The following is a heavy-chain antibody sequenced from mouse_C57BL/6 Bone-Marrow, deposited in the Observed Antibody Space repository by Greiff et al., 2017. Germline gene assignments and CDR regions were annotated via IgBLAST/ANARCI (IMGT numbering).Heavy chain of an antibody. V-gene: IGHV1-69*01. Sequence: VQLQQSGAELVMPGASVKLSCKASGYTFTSYWMHWVKQRPGQGLEWIGNIGPSDSYTNYNQKFKGKSTLTVDKSSSTAYLQLSSLTSEDSAVYYCARVNTVVSAAWFAYWGQGTLVTVSA. CDR3: ARVNTVVSAAWFAY. CDR1: GYTFTSYW. CDR2: IGPSDSYT. J-gene: IGHJ3*01. D-gene: IGHD1-1*01.